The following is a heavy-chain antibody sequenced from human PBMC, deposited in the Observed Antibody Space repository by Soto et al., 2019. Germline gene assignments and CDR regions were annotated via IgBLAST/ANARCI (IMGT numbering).Heavy chain of an antibody. CDR1: GFTFSDYY. V-gene: IGHV3-11*01. D-gene: IGHD6-19*01. Sequence: ESGGGLVRPGGSLRLSCAASGFTFSDYYMSWIRQAPGKGLEWVAYIFNSGNMIFYADSVKGRFTISRDNAKNTLFLEMNSLRVEDTAVYYGARESGGWHYYHYMDVWGKGATVTVSS. CDR3: ARESGGWHYYHYMDV. J-gene: IGHJ6*03. CDR2: IFNSGNMI.